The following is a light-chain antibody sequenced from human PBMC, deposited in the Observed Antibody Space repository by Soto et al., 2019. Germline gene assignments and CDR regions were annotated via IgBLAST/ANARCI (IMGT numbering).Light chain of an antibody. Sequence: DIQMTQSPSSLAASVGDTVTISCRASQDIISWLAWYQQKPGKAPKLLIYAASSLQSGVPSRFSGSGSGTDFTLTISSLQPEDCATYYCQQANTFPITFDQGTRLEIK. J-gene: IGKJ5*01. CDR3: QQANTFPIT. CDR2: AAS. V-gene: IGKV1-12*01. CDR1: QDIISW.